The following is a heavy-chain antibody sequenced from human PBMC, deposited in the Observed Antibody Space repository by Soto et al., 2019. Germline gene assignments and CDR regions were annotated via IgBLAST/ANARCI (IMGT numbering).Heavy chain of an antibody. CDR1: DDSINSDKYY. Sequence: QLQLQESGPGLVKPSETLSLTCSVSDDSINSDKYYWGWIRQPPGKGLEWIGSIYYRGNAYYNPSLQTRVNITLYKSKSQFSLKLNSVTAADSAVYFCARLEGLATISYYFDFWGPGALVTVSS. J-gene: IGHJ4*02. CDR3: ARLEGLATISYYFDF. V-gene: IGHV4-39*01. CDR2: IYYRGNA. D-gene: IGHD3-9*01.